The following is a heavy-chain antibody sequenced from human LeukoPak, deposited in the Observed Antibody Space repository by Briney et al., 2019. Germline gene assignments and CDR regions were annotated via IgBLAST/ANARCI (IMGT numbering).Heavy chain of an antibody. J-gene: IGHJ5*02. Sequence: SETLSLTCTVSGGSFSSYYWSWIRQPAGKGLEWIGRIYTSGSTNYNPSLKSRVTMSVDTSKNQFSLKLRSVTAADTAGDYCARALYCYDSSGCYRNWFAPWGQGTLVTVHS. CDR2: IYTSGST. CDR1: GGSFSSYY. CDR3: ARALYCYDSSGCYRNWFAP. V-gene: IGHV4-4*07. D-gene: IGHD3-22*01.